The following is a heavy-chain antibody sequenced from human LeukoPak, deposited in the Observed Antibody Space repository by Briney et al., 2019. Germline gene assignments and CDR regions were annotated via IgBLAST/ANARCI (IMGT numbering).Heavy chain of an antibody. CDR1: GGTFSSYA. CDR3: ATWGSSSSPLPDMDV. D-gene: IGHD6-13*01. CDR2: IIPIFGTA. Sequence: ASVTVSCKASGGTFSSYAISWVRQAPGQGLEWMGGIIPIFGTANYAQKFQGRVTITADESTSTAYMELSSLRSEDTAMYYCATWGSSSSPLPDMDVWGQGTKVTVSS. V-gene: IGHV1-69*13. J-gene: IGHJ6*02.